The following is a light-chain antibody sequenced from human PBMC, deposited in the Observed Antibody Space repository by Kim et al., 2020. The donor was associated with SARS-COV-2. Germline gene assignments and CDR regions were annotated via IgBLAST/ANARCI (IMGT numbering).Light chain of an antibody. CDR2: GAS. J-gene: IGKJ1*01. V-gene: IGKV3-20*01. CDR1: QSVSSSY. CDR3: QQYGSSPRT. Sequence: SPGDRVTLTCRASQSVSSSYLAWYQHKPGQAPRLLIYGASNRAAGIPERCSGSGSGTDFTLTISRLEPEDFAVYYCQQYGSSPRTFGQGTKVDIK.